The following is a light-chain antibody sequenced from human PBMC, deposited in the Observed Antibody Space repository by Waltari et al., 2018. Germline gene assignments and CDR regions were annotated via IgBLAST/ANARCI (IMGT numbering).Light chain of an antibody. CDR3: GTWDNSLSGKV. V-gene: IGLV1-51*01. CDR1: SSNIGNNP. CDR2: ENS. Sequence: QSVLTQPPSVSAAPGQKVTISCSGSSSNIGNNPVFWYQHLPGAAPKLVIYENSLRPSGIPDRFSGSKSGTSATLDITGLQTGDEAAYYCGTWDNSLSGKVFGGGTKLTVL. J-gene: IGLJ2*01.